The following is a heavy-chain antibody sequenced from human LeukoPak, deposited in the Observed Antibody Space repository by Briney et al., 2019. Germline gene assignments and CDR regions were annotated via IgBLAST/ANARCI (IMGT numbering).Heavy chain of an antibody. J-gene: IGHJ4*02. CDR2: ISSSGSTI. CDR1: GFTFSSYE. D-gene: IGHD6-13*01. V-gene: IGHV3-48*03. CDR3: AGLGIAAAGEVDY. Sequence: GGSLRLSCAASGFTFSSYEMNWVRQAPGKGLEWVSYISSSGSTIYYADSVKGRFTISRDNANNSLYLQMNSLRAEDTAVYYCAGLGIAAAGEVDYWGQGTLVTVSS.